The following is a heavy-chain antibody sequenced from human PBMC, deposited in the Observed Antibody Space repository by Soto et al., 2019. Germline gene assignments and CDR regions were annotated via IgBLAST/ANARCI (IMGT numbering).Heavy chain of an antibody. CDR3: AKDVIVLMVWEGN. CDR1: GFTFISYA. V-gene: IGHV3-23*01. D-gene: IGHD2-8*01. J-gene: IGHJ4*02. CDR2: ISGSGGST. Sequence: GGSLRLSCAASGFTFISYAMSWVLQAPGKGLEWVSAISGSGGSTYYADSVKGRFTISRDNSKNTLYLQMNSLRAEDTAVYYCAKDVIVLMVWEGNWGQGTLVTVSS.